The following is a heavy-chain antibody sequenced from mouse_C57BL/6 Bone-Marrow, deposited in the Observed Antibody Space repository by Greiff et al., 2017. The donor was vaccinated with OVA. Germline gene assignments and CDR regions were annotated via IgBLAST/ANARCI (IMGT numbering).Heavy chain of an antibody. D-gene: IGHD3-3*01. CDR3: ARGGRGYFDY. CDR2: IHPNSGST. J-gene: IGHJ2*01. Sequence: QVQLKESGAELVKPGASVKLSCKASGYTFTSYWMHWVKQRPGQGLEWIGMIHPNSGSTNYNEKFKSKATLTVDKSSSTAYMQLSSLTSEDSAVYYCARGGRGYFDYWGQGTTLTVSS. V-gene: IGHV1-64*01. CDR1: GYTFTSYW.